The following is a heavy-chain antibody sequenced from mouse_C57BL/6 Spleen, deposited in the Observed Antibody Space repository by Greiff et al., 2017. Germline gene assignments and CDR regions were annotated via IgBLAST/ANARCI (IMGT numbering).Heavy chain of an antibody. CDR3: ARDGDYDENYLDY. V-gene: IGHV1-53*01. J-gene: IGHJ2*01. D-gene: IGHD2-4*01. CDR2: INPSNGGT. Sequence: QVHVKQPGTELVKPGASVKLSCKASGYTFTSYWMHWVKQRPGQGLEWIGNINPSNGGTNYNEKFKSKATLTVDKSSSTAYMQLRSLTSEDSAVYYCARDGDYDENYLDYWGQGTTLTVSS. CDR1: GYTFTSYW.